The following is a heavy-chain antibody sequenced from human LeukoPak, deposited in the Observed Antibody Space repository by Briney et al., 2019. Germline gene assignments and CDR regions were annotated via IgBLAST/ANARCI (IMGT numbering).Heavy chain of an antibody. V-gene: IGHV4-34*01. D-gene: IGHD6-13*01. CDR3: ARGYSSSWYVRRWYFDL. Sequence: PSETLSLTCAVYGGSVSGYYWSWIRQPPGKGLEWIGEINHSGSTNYNPSLKSRVTISVDTSKNQFSLKLSSVTAADTAVYYCARGYSSSWYVRRWYFDLWGRGTLVTVSS. J-gene: IGHJ2*01. CDR2: INHSGST. CDR1: GGSVSGYY.